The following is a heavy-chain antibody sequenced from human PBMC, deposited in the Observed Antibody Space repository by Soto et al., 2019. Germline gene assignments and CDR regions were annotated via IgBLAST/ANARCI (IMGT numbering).Heavy chain of an antibody. CDR2: ISDDGSNK. V-gene: IGHV3-30*18. Sequence: QLQLVESGGGVVQPGRSLRLSCAASGSTFSSYGMHWVRQAPGKGLEWVALISDDGSNKYYADSVKCRFTISRDNSKKTVYLQMNSLRAEGTAVYYCAKKLSQGYYPVDYWGQGTLGTVSS. D-gene: IGHD3-22*01. CDR3: AKKLSQGYYPVDY. J-gene: IGHJ4*02. CDR1: GSTFSSYG.